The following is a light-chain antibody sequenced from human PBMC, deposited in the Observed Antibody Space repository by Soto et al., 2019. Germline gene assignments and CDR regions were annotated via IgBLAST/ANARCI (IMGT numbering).Light chain of an antibody. CDR3: QQYNDSFPYT. CDR2: EAS. J-gene: IGKJ2*01. Sequence: DIPLTQSPSTLSASVVDRVTITCRASQSISSWLAWYQQKPGTAPKLLIYEASTLQSGVASRFSGIRSGTEFTLSVSSLQPDDFATYYCQQYNDSFPYTFGQGPRWIS. V-gene: IGKV1-5*03. CDR1: QSISSW.